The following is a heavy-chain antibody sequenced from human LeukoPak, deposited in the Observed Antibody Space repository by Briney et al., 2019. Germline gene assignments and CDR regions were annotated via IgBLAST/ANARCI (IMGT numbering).Heavy chain of an antibody. Sequence: PGGSLRLSCAASGFTFNTYAMSWVRRAPGKGLEWVSSISYSGGSTYYADSVKGRFTISRDNSMNTLYLQMSSLRAEDTALYYCARHYSGGVFDIWGQGTMVTVSS. V-gene: IGHV3-23*01. CDR2: ISYSGGST. J-gene: IGHJ3*02. D-gene: IGHD2-8*02. CDR1: GFTFNTYA. CDR3: ARHYSGGVFDI.